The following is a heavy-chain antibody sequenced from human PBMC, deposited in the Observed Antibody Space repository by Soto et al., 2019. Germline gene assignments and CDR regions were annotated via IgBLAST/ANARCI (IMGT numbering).Heavy chain of an antibody. D-gene: IGHD6-6*01. Sequence: EVQLLESGGGLVQPGGSLRLSCAASGFTFSSYAMSWVRQAPGKGLEWVSANSGSGGSTYYADSVKGRFTISRDNSKNTLYLQMNSLRAEDTAVYYRAKFMYSSSLTGAFDIWGQGTMVTVSS. J-gene: IGHJ3*02. CDR2: NSGSGGST. V-gene: IGHV3-23*01. CDR1: GFTFSSYA. CDR3: AKFMYSSSLTGAFDI.